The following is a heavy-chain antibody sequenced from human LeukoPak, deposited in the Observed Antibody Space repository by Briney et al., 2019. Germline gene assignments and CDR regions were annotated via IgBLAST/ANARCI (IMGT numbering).Heavy chain of an antibody. CDR2: ISDGGGIT. J-gene: IGHJ3*02. CDR1: GFAFNSYA. V-gene: IGHV3-23*01. D-gene: IGHD1-20*01. Sequence: GGSLRLSCAASGFAFNSYAMSWVRQAPGKGLDWVSSISDGGGITYYADSVKGRFPISRDNSRNTVYLQMNSLRAEDTALYYCAKAITLTTRGAFHIWGQGTMVTVSS. CDR3: AKAITLTTRGAFHI.